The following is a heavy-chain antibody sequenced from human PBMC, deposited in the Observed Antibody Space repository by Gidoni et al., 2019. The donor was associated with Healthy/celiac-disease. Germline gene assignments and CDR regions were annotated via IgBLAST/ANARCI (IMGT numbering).Heavy chain of an antibody. CDR3: ARGDYLTRRGDAFDI. CDR1: GGAISGGDYY. J-gene: IGHJ3*02. V-gene: IGHV4-30-4*01. CDR2: IYYSGST. Sequence: QVQLQESGPGLVKPSQTLSLTGTVSGGAISGGDYYWSWIRKPPGKGLEWIGYIYYSGSTYYHPSLKSRVTISVDTSKNQFSLKLSSVTAADTAVYYCARGDYLTRRGDAFDIWGQGTMVTVSS. D-gene: IGHD4-17*01.